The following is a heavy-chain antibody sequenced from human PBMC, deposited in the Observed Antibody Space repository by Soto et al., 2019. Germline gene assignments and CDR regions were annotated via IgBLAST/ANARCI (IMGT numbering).Heavy chain of an antibody. V-gene: IGHV3-11*01. J-gene: IGHJ6*02. CDR2: ISSSGSTI. CDR1: GFTFSDYY. Sequence: SCAASGFTFSDYYISWIRQAPGKGLEWVSYISSSGSTIYYADSVKGRFTISRDNAKNSLYLQMNSLRAEDTAVYYCARDVVVVPAAINSGYYYGMDVWGQGTTVTVSS. CDR3: ARDVVVVPAAINSGYYYGMDV. D-gene: IGHD2-2*01.